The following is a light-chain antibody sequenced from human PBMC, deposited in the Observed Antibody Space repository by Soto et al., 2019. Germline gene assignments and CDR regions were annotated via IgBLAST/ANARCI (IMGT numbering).Light chain of an antibody. CDR2: GAS. J-gene: IGKJ1*01. CDR3: QQYNNWPKT. CDR1: QSVSSN. V-gene: IGKV3-15*01. Sequence: ETAMTQSPATLSVSPGERATLSCRASQSVSSNLAWYQQKPGQAPRLLIYGASTRATGIPARFSGSGSGTEFTLTISSLQSEDFAVDSCQQYNNWPKTFGQGTKV.